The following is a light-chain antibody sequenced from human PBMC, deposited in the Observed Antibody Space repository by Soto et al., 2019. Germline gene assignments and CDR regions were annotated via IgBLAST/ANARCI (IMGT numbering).Light chain of an antibody. CDR3: AAWDDILNGVV. CDR2: SNN. Sequence: QSVLTQPPSASGTPGQRVTISCSGSSSNIGSNTVNWYQQLPGTAPKLLIYSNNHRPSGVPDRFSGSKSGTSASLAISGLQSEDEADYYCAAWDDILNGVVFGGGTKLTVL. J-gene: IGLJ2*01. V-gene: IGLV1-44*01. CDR1: SSNIGSNT.